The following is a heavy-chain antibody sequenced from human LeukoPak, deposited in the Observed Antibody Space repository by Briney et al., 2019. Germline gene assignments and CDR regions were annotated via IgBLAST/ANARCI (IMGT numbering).Heavy chain of an antibody. D-gene: IGHD2-2*01. Sequence: SETLSLTCTVSGGSISSSSYYWGWIRQPPGKGLEWIGSIYYSGSTYYNPSLKSRVTISVDTSKNQFSLKLSSVTAADTAVYYCARLYCSSTSCSNGVDWFDPWGQGTLVTVSS. CDR2: IYYSGST. V-gene: IGHV4-39*07. CDR1: GGSISSSSYY. J-gene: IGHJ5*02. CDR3: ARLYCSSTSCSNGVDWFDP.